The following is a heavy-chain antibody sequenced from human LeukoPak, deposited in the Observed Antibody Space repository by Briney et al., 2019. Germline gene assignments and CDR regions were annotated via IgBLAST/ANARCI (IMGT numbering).Heavy chain of an antibody. Sequence: KPSETLSLTCTVSGGSISSSSYYWGGIRQPPGKGLEWIGSIYYSGSTYYNPSLKSRVTISVDTSKNQFSLKLSSVTAADTAVYYCARLTTIAVAGFDYWGQGTLVTVSS. J-gene: IGHJ4*02. CDR3: ARLTTIAVAGFDY. CDR2: IYYSGST. V-gene: IGHV4-39*01. D-gene: IGHD6-19*01. CDR1: GGSISSSSYY.